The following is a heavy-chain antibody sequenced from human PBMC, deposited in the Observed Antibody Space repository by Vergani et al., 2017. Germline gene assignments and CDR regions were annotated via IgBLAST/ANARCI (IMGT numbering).Heavy chain of an antibody. V-gene: IGHV1-69*01. CDR1: GGTFSSYA. CDR2: IIPIFVTA. D-gene: IGHD6-13*01. CDR3: ARDQIDPRRSSSFTY. J-gene: IGHJ4*02. Sequence: QVQLVQSGAEVKKPGSSVKVSCKASGGTFSSYAISWVRQAPGQGLEWMGGIIPIFVTANYAQKFQGRVTITADESTSTAYMELGSLRSEDTAVYYCARDQIDPRRSSSFTYWGQGTLVTVSS.